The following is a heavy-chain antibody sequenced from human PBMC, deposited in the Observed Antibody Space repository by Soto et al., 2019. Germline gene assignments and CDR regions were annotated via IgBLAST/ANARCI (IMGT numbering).Heavy chain of an antibody. CDR1: GGSISSSNW. Sequence: QVQLQESGPGLVKPSGTLSLTCAVSGGSISSSNWWSWVRQPPGKGLEWIGEIYHSGSTNYNPSLKSRVTISVDKYKHQFSLKLSSVTAADTAVYYCARDSPHYYGSGSKVMDVWGQGTTVTVSS. CDR3: ARDSPHYYGSGSKVMDV. D-gene: IGHD3-10*01. V-gene: IGHV4-4*02. J-gene: IGHJ6*02. CDR2: IYHSGST.